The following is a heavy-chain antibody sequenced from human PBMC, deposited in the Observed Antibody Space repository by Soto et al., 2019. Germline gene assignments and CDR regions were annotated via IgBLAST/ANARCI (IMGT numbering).Heavy chain of an antibody. Sequence: SETLSLTCTVSGGSISSYYWSWIRQPPGKGLEWIGYIYYSGSTNYNPSLKSRVTISVDTSKNQFSLKLSSVTAADTAVYYCARIRKTTMPFDYWGQGTLVTVSS. D-gene: IGHD2-2*01. J-gene: IGHJ4*02. CDR1: GGSISSYY. V-gene: IGHV4-59*01. CDR3: ARIRKTTMPFDY. CDR2: IYYSGST.